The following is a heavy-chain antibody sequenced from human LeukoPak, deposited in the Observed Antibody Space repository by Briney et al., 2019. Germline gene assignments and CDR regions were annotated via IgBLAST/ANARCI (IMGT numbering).Heavy chain of an antibody. D-gene: IGHD2-2*01. V-gene: IGHV3-23*01. CDR1: GFTFSSYA. Sequence: GGSLRLSCAASGFTFSSYAMSWVRQAPGKGLEWVSAISGSGGSTYYADSVKGRFTISRDNSKNTLYLQMNSLRAEDTAVYYCAKEMPVVPAAMTNPPWDYWGQGTLVTVSS. J-gene: IGHJ4*02. CDR3: AKEMPVVPAAMTNPPWDY. CDR2: ISGSGGST.